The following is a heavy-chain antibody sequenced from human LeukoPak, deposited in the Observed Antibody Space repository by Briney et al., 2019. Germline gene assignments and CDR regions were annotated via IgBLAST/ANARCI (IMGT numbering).Heavy chain of an antibody. Sequence: GGSLRLSCAASGFIFRDYSMNWVRQAPGKGLEWVSFISTSSSYIYYADSVKGRFTISRDNAKNSLYLQMSSLRAEDTAVYYCARDHDWDYMDVWGKGTTVTVSS. CDR3: ARDHDWDYMDV. D-gene: IGHD3-9*01. V-gene: IGHV3-21*01. CDR2: ISTSSSYI. J-gene: IGHJ6*03. CDR1: GFIFRDYS.